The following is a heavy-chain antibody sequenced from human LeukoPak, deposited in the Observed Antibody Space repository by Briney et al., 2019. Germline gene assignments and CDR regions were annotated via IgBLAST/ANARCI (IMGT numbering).Heavy chain of an antibody. J-gene: IGHJ6*02. CDR3: ARSRAIFYGDYDYYYYGMDV. CDR2: INPNSGGT. V-gene: IGHV1-2*06. Sequence: ASVKVSCRASGYTFTGYYMHWVRQAPGQGLEWMGRINPNSGGTNYAQKFQGRVTMTRDTSISTAYMELSRLRSDDTAVYYCARSRAIFYGDYDYYYYGMDVWGRGTTVTVSS. CDR1: GYTFTGYY. D-gene: IGHD4-17*01.